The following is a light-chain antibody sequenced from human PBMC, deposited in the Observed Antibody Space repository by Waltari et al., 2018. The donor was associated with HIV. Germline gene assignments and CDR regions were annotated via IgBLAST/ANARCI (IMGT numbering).Light chain of an antibody. Sequence: DIQMTQSPSSLSASAGDSVTITCRASQGISNSLAWYQQKPGKVTKLLIYAASNLQSGVPSRFSGSGSGTDFTLTISSLQPEDVATYYCQKYNNAPRTFGQGTKVEIK. CDR2: AAS. CDR1: QGISNS. J-gene: IGKJ1*01. V-gene: IGKV1-27*01. CDR3: QKYNNAPRT.